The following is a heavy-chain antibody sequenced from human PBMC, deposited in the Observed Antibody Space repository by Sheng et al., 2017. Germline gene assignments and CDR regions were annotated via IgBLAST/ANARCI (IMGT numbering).Heavy chain of an antibody. D-gene: IGHD3-3*01. CDR1: GSSISSVDY. Sequence: QVLLQESGPGLVKPTETLSLSCSVSGSSISSVDYWGLLRQPPGKSLEWIASSHHSGNTYYNASLRSRVTISLDTSENQFSLRLTSVTASDTAVYYCARDPASGSAPKPFDSVGQGPWSPSR. J-gene: IGHJ4*02. CDR3: ARDPASGSAPKPFDS. V-gene: IGHV4-38-2*02. CDR2: SHHSGNT.